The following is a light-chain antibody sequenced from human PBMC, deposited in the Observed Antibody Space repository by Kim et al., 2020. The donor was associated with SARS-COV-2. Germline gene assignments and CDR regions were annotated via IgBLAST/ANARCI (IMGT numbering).Light chain of an antibody. V-gene: IGLV3-1*01. CDR1: KLGDKY. Sequence: SYELTQPPSVSVSPGQTATITCSGDKLGDKYACWYHQKPGQSPVLVIYQDNKRPSGIPERFSGSNSGSTATLTISGTQAMDEADYYCQAWDSSTVIFGRGTKLTVL. CDR2: QDN. J-gene: IGLJ2*01. CDR3: QAWDSSTVI.